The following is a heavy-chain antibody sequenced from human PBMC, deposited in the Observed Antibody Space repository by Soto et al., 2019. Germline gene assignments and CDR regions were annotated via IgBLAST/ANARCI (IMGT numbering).Heavy chain of an antibody. J-gene: IGHJ5*02. CDR2: MNPNSGNT. D-gene: IGHD3-3*01. CDR1: GYTFTSYD. V-gene: IGHV1-8*01. CDR3: ARAALYYDFWSGYYGWFDP. Sequence: ASVKVSCKASGYTFTSYDINWVRQATGQGLEWMGWMNPNSGNTGYAQKFQGRVTMTRNTSISTAYMELSSLRSEDTAVYYCARAALYYDFWSGYYGWFDPWGQGTLVTVSS.